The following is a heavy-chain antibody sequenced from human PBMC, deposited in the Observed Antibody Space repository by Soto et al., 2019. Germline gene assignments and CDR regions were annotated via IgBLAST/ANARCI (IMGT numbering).Heavy chain of an antibody. CDR1: GGTFRPSS. J-gene: IGHJ4*02. CDR2: IIPIFGTA. CDR3: ASSSGNNYGVGTNYYFDY. D-gene: IGHD1-26*01. V-gene: IGHV1-69*06. Sequence: QVQLVQSGAEVKKPGSSVKVSCKTSGGTFRPSSIVWVRQAPGEGLEWMGGIIPIFGTADYAQKFQDRVTITADKSTNTAFMELSSLKSEDTAMYYCASSSGNNYGVGTNYYFDYWGQGTLVTVSS.